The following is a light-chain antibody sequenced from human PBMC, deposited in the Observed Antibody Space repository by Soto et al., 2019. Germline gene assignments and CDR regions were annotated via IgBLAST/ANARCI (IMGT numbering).Light chain of an antibody. J-gene: IGLJ3*02. CDR3: CSHSASIHWV. V-gene: IGLV2-14*03. CDR2: EVL. Sequence: QSALTQPASVSGSPGQSTTISCTGTSSDVGGYNFVSWYQQHPGNAPKLIIHEVLNRPSGVSSRFSGSKSGNTASLTISGLQAEDDAVYYCCSHSASIHWVFGGGTQLTVL. CDR1: SSDVGGYNF.